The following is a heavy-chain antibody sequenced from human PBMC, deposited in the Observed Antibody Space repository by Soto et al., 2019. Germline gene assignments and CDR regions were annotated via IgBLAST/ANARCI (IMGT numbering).Heavy chain of an antibody. CDR2: INAGNGIT. V-gene: IGHV1-3*01. CDR3: ARDGPYSSSWYWFDP. J-gene: IGHJ5*02. Sequence: QVQLVQSGAEVKKPGASVKVSCKASGYTFTSYAMHWVRQAPRQRLEWMGWINAGNGITKYSQKFQGRVTITRDTSASTAYMELSSLRSEDTAVYYCARDGPYSSSWYWFDPWGQGTLVTVSS. CDR1: GYTFTSYA. D-gene: IGHD6-13*01.